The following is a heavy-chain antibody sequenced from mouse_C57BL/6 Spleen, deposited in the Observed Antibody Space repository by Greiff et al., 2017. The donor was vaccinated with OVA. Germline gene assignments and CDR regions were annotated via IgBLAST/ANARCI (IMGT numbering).Heavy chain of an antibody. CDR3: AKNGNGNYYAMDY. D-gene: IGHD2-1*01. V-gene: IGHV2-5*01. CDR2: IWRGGST. J-gene: IGHJ4*01. Sequence: VKLQESGPGLVQPSQSLSITCTVSGFSLTSYGVHWVRQSPGKGLEWLGVIWRGGSTDYNAAFMSRLSITKDNSKSQVFFKMNSLQADDTAIYYCAKNGNGNYYAMDYWGQGTSVTVSS. CDR1: GFSLTSYG.